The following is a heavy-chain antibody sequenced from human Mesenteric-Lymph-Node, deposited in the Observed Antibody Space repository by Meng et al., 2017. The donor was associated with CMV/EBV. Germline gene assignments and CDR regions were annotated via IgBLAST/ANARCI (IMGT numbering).Heavy chain of an antibody. CDR3: ARPADYESRVIDF. CDR1: GYRFTRYW. J-gene: IGHJ4*02. D-gene: IGHD4-17*01. CDR2: IYPGDSDT. Sequence: KGSGYRFTRYWIGWVRQMPGKGLELMGIIYPGDSDTRYSPSFQDQVIISADKSINTAYLQWISLKASDTALYYCARPADYESRVIDFWGQGTLVTVSS. V-gene: IGHV5-51*01.